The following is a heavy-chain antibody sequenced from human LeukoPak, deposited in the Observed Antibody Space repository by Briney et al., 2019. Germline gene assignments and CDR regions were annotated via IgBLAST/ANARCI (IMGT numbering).Heavy chain of an antibody. D-gene: IGHD4-17*01. CDR1: GGTFTSYA. J-gene: IGHJ4*02. CDR2: IIPIFGTA. V-gene: IGHV1-69*06. CDR3: ARLGYGTDAGDDFDY. Sequence: ASVKVSCKASGGTFTSYAISWVRQAPGQGVEWMGGIIPIFGTANYAQKFQGRVTITADKSTSTAYMELSSLRSEDTAVYYCARLGYGTDAGDDFDYWGQGTLVTVSS.